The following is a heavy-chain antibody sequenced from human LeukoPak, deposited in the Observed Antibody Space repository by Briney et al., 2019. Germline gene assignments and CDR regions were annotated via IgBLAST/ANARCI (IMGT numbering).Heavy chain of an antibody. V-gene: IGHV3-23*01. J-gene: IGHJ4*02. Sequence: GGSLRLSCAASGFTFSSYAMSWVRQAPGKGLEWVSAISGSGGSTYYADSVKGRFTISRDNSKNTLYLQMGSLRAEDMAVYYCARARGSSWAHFDYWGQGTLVTVSS. D-gene: IGHD6-13*01. CDR3: ARARGSSWAHFDY. CDR2: ISGSGGST. CDR1: GFTFSSYA.